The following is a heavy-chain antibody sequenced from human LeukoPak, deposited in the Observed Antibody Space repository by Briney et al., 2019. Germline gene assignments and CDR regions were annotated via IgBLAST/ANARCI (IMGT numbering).Heavy chain of an antibody. J-gene: IGHJ6*03. Sequence: GGSLRLSCAASGFTVSSNYMSWVRQAPGKGLEWVSVIYSGGSTYYADSVKGRFTISRDNSKNTLYLQMNSLRAEDTAVYYCAKDHAVILYYYYYYYMDVWGKGTTVTVSS. CDR3: AKDHAVILYYYYYYYMDV. CDR2: IYSGGST. V-gene: IGHV3-66*01. CDR1: GFTVSSNY. D-gene: IGHD2/OR15-2a*01.